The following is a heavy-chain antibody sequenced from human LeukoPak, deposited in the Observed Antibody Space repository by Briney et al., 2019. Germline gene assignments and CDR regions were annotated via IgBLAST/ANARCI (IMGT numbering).Heavy chain of an antibody. CDR2: MNPNSGNT. D-gene: IGHD2-2*03. V-gene: IGHV1-8*03. J-gene: IGHJ4*02. CDR3: ARGVGSLYYFDY. CDR1: GYTFTSYD. Sequence: GASVKVSCKASGYTFTSYDINWVRQATGQGLEWMGWMNPNSGNTGYAQKFQGRVTITRNTSINTAYMEVSSLRSEDTAVYYCARGVGSLYYFDYWGQGTLVTVSS.